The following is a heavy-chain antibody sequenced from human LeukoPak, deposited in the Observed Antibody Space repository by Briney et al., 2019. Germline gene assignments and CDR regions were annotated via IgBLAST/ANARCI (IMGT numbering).Heavy chain of an antibody. CDR2: ISYDGSNK. D-gene: IGHD4-17*01. V-gene: IGHV3-30-3*01. CDR3: ARDLPVTGHDY. CDR1: GFTFSSYA. Sequence: GRSLRLSCAASGFTFSSYAMHWVRQAPGKGLEWVAVISYDGSNKYYADSVKGRFTISRDNSKNTLYLQMNSLRAEDTAVYYCARDLPVTGHDYWGQGTLVTVSS. J-gene: IGHJ4*02.